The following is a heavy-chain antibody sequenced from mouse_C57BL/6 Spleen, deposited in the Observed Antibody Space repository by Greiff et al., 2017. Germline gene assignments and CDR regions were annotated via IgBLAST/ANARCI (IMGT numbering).Heavy chain of an antibody. J-gene: IGHJ2*01. V-gene: IGHV5-16*01. Sequence: EVHLVESEGGLVQPGSSMKLSCTASGFTFSDYYMAWVRQVPEKGLEWVANINYDGSSTYYLDSLKSRFIISRDNAKNILYLQMSSLKSEDTATYYCARDRDYYGSSYAFDYWGQGTTLTVSS. CDR1: GFTFSDYY. CDR3: ARDRDYYGSSYAFDY. D-gene: IGHD1-1*01. CDR2: INYDGSST.